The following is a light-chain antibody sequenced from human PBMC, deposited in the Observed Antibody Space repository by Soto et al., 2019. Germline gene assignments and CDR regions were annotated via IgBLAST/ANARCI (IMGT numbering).Light chain of an antibody. CDR1: SSDVGGYNF. Sequence: QSVLTQPASVSVSPGQSITISCTGTSSDVGGYNFVSCYQQHPGKAPKLMIYEVTSRPSGVSNRFSGSKSGTTASLTISGLQAEDEADYYCNSYTTSSTLVFGAGTKVTVL. CDR2: EVT. J-gene: IGLJ1*01. V-gene: IGLV2-14*03. CDR3: NSYTTSSTLV.